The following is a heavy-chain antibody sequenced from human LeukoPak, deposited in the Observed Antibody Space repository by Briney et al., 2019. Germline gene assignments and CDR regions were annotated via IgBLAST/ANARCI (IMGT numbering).Heavy chain of an antibody. CDR3: IWGSYRSFDY. J-gene: IGHJ4*02. Sequence: GASVKVSCKASGYTFTSYDINWVRQATGQGLEWMGWMNHNSGNTGNAQKFQGRVTMTRNTSISTAYMELSSLRSEDTAVYYCIWGSYRSFDYWGQGTLVTVSS. V-gene: IGHV1-8*01. D-gene: IGHD3-16*02. CDR2: MNHNSGNT. CDR1: GYTFTSYD.